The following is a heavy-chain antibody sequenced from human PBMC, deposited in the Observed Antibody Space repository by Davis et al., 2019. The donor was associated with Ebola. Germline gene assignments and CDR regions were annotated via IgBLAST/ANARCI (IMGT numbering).Heavy chain of an antibody. CDR2: FFHSGIT. Sequence: SETLSPTCAVPGGSISNDNYSWSWIRQPPGKGLEWIGYFFHSGITYYNPSLKSRVTISLDTSKNQFSLKLNSVTAADTAVYYCARSGYSGYDPRINFDYWGQGTLVTVSS. CDR3: ARSGYSGYDPRINFDY. D-gene: IGHD5-12*01. J-gene: IGHJ4*02. CDR1: GGSISNDNYS. V-gene: IGHV4-30-2*01.